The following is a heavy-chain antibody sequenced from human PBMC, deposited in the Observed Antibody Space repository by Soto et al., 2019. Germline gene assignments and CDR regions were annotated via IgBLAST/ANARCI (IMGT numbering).Heavy chain of an antibody. D-gene: IGHD2-2*01. J-gene: IGHJ6*02. V-gene: IGHV3-48*02. Sequence: GGSLRLSCAASGFSFSSYRMNWVRQAPGKGLDWVSYISRSSSTMSYADSVKGRFTISRDNAMNSLYLQMNSLRDEDTAVYYCARVICSSTSCYGGYYGMDVWGQGTTVTVSS. CDR2: ISRSSSTM. CDR3: ARVICSSTSCYGGYYGMDV. CDR1: GFSFSSYR.